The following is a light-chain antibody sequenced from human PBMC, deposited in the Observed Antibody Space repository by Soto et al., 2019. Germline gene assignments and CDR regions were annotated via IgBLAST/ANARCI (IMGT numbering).Light chain of an antibody. CDR2: GNT. CDR3: QSYDSSLSGYV. CDR1: SSNIGAGYD. V-gene: IGLV1-40*01. J-gene: IGLJ1*01. Sequence: QSVLTQPPSVSGAPGQRVTISCTGSSSNIGAGYDVSWYQQLPGTAPKFLIYGNTDRPSGVPYRFSGSKSGTSASLAITGLQDEDEADYYCQSYDSSLSGYVFGTGTKLTVL.